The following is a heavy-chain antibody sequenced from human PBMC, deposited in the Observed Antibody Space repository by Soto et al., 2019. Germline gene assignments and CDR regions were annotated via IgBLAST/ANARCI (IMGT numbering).Heavy chain of an antibody. CDR1: NFSISSGYY. Sequence: SETLSLTCVVSNFSISSGYYWGWIRQSPGKGLEWIASIYRSGTTSYNPSLKSRVTISVDPSKNQFSLMLTAVTAADTAVYYCARTHSGSYYSVFNDWGRGSLVTVSS. CDR3: ARTHSGSYYSVFND. CDR2: IYRSGTT. V-gene: IGHV4-38-2*01. J-gene: IGHJ4*02. D-gene: IGHD1-26*01.